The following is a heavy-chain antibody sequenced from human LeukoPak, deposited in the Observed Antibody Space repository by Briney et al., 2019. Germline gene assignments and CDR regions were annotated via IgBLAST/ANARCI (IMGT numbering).Heavy chain of an antibody. J-gene: IGHJ6*03. D-gene: IGHD3-22*01. CDR1: GGSISSSSYY. Sequence: SETLSLTCTVSGGSISSSSYYWSWIRQPPGKGLEWIGYIYYSGSTNYNPSLKSRVTISVDTSKNQFSLKLSSVTAADTAVYYCASMSSGYRATGQEAYYYYYYMDVWGKGTTVTVSS. CDR3: ASMSSGYRATGQEAYYYYYYMDV. CDR2: IYYSGST. V-gene: IGHV4-61*01.